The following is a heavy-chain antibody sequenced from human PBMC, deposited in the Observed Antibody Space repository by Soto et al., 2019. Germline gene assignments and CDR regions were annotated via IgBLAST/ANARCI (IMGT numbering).Heavy chain of an antibody. V-gene: IGHV3-74*01. CDR2: INGDGRTT. CDR1: GFTFSASW. J-gene: IGHJ5*02. Sequence: GGSLRLSCAASGFTFSASWMHWVRQAPGKGLMCVSRINGDGRTTSYADSVKGRFTISRENAKNTLYLQMNSLRAEDTAVYYCARAAYGEYWLDPWGQGTLVTVSS. CDR3: ARAAYGEYWLDP. D-gene: IGHD4-17*01.